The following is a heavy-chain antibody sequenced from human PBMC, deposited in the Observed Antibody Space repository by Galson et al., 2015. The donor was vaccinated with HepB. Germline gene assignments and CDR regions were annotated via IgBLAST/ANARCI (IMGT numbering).Heavy chain of an antibody. J-gene: IGHJ4*02. D-gene: IGHD3-16*01. Sequence: SLRLSCAASGFTFSNSAMSWVRQARGTGLEWVSTIRASGADTKYAESVNGRFTISRDNANNTLSLQMTSPRDEDTALYFCAKGRYASRSHFDSWGQGALVTVSS. CDR2: IRASGADT. CDR3: AKGRYASRSHFDS. V-gene: IGHV3-23*01. CDR1: GFTFSNSA.